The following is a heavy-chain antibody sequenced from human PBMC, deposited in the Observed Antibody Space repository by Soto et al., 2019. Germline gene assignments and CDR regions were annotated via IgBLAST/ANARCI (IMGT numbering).Heavy chain of an antibody. CDR1: GYTISSYG. Sequence: QVQLVQSGAEVKKPGASVKVSCKASGYTISSYGLSCVRQAPGQGLEWMGWIAHNGHTNYARKFQGRFTLTIDTSKGTAYMELRSLSSDDTAVYYCARDRGGDFRYGMDVWGQGTSVTVSS. V-gene: IGHV1-18*01. J-gene: IGHJ6*02. D-gene: IGHD2-21*02. CDR2: IAHNGHT. CDR3: ARDRGGDFRYGMDV.